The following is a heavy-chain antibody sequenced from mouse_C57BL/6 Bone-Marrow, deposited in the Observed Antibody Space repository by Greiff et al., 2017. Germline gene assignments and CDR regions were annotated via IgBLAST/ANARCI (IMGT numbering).Heavy chain of an antibody. CDR1: GYTFTSYT. V-gene: IGHV1-4*01. Sequence: QVQLKQSGAELASPGASVKMSCKASGYTFTSYTMHWVKQRPGQGLEWIGYINPSSGYTKYNQKFKDKATLTADKSSSTAYMQLSSLTSEDSAVYYCGRWGYSNVDVRGRGKTVTVSA. CDR3: GRWGYSNVDV. J-gene: IGHJ1*03. D-gene: IGHD2-5*01. CDR2: INPSSGYT.